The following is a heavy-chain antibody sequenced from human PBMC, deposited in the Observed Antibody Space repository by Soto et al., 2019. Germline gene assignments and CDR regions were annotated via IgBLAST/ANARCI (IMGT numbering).Heavy chain of an antibody. CDR2: ISYDGSNK. D-gene: IGHD6-13*01. CDR1: GFTFSSYA. Sequence: QVQLVESGGGVVQPGRSLRLSCAASGFTFSSYAMHWVRQAPGKGLEWVAVISYDGSNKYYADSVKGRFTISRDNSKNTXXLQMNSLRAEDTAVYYCARDLGGSSWYYYYYGMDVWGQGTTVTVSS. CDR3: ARDLGGSSWYYYYYGMDV. J-gene: IGHJ6*02. V-gene: IGHV3-30-3*01.